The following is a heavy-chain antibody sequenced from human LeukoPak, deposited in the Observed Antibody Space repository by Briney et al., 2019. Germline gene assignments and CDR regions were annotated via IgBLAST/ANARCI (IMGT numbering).Heavy chain of an antibody. V-gene: IGHV4-39*01. Sequence: SETLSLTCTVSGGSISSSSYYWGWIRQPPGKGLEWIGSIYYSGSTYYNPSLKSRVTISVDTSKNQFSLKLSSVTAADTAVYYCARQLYYDFWSGYPPHAFDIWGHGTMVTVSS. CDR1: GGSISSSSYY. D-gene: IGHD3-3*01. J-gene: IGHJ3*02. CDR2: IYYSGST. CDR3: ARQLYYDFWSGYPPHAFDI.